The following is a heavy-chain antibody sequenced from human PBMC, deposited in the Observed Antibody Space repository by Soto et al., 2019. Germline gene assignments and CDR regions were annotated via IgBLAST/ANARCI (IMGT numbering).Heavy chain of an antibody. CDR2: INAGNGNT. Sequence: ASVKVSCKASGYTFTSYAMHWVRQAPGQRLEWMGWINAGNGNTKYSQKFQGRVTITRDTSASTAYMELSSLRSEDTAVYYCARDLGIAAPVPLXIDYWAQRTLVTVSS. V-gene: IGHV1-3*01. CDR1: GYTFTSYA. D-gene: IGHD6-6*01. J-gene: IGHJ4*02. CDR3: ARDLGIAAPVPLXIDY.